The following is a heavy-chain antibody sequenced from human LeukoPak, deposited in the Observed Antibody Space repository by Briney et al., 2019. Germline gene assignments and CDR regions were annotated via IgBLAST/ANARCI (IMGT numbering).Heavy chain of an antibody. V-gene: IGHV1-2*06. CDR3: ARLDRNYYYLDV. D-gene: IGHD1-1*01. J-gene: IGHJ6*03. CDR2: INPTTGVA. Sequence: EASVKVSCKTSGYTFTVQYMNWVRQARGRGLEWMGRINPTTGVANYAQKFQGRITVTRGTSINTAYMELSSLTSDDTAVYYCARLDRNYYYLDVWGQGTTVTVSS. CDR1: GYTFTVQY.